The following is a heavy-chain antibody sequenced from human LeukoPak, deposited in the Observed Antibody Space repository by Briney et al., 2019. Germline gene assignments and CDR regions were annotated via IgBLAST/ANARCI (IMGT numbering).Heavy chain of an antibody. CDR3: ARVWGTYYDFWSGYYSTPYYYYGMDV. V-gene: IGHV3-30-3*01. Sequence: GGSLRLSCAASGFTFSSYAMHWVRQAPGKGLEWVAVISYDGSNKYYAGSVKGRFTISRDNSKNTLYLQMNSLRAEDTAVYYCARVWGTYYDFWSGYYSTPYYYYGMDVWGQGTTVTVSS. J-gene: IGHJ6*02. D-gene: IGHD3-3*01. CDR1: GFTFSSYA. CDR2: ISYDGSNK.